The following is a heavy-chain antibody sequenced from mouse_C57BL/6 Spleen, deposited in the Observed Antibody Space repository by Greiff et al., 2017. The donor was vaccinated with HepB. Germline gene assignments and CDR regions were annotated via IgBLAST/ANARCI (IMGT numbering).Heavy chain of an antibody. J-gene: IGHJ2*01. CDR1: GYTFTDYY. Sequence: EVQLQQSGPELVKPGASVKISCKASGYTFTDYYMNWVKQSHGKSLEWIGDINPNNGGTSYNQKFKGKATLTVDKSSSTAYMELRSLTSEDSAVYDCARGPRRRGFDYWGQGTTLTVSS. CDR3: ARGPRRRGFDY. D-gene: IGHD2-12*01. V-gene: IGHV1-26*01. CDR2: INPNNGGT.